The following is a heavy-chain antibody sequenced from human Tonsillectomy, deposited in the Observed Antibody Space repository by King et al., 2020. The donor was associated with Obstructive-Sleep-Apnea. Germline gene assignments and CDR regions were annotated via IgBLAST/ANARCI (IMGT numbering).Heavy chain of an antibody. CDR1: GYTFVNYY. V-gene: IGHV1-46*01. CDR2: INPNDGGT. D-gene: IGHD3-9*01. Sequence: HVQLVESGAEVKKPGASVKVSCKASGYTFVNYYIHWVRQAPGQGLEWMGIINPNDGGTKYAQKFQDRVTVTRDTSKNTVYMELSSLTSEDTAIYYCARGGGDWLLSYNWFDPWGQGSLVTVSS. J-gene: IGHJ5*02. CDR3: ARGGGDWLLSYNWFDP.